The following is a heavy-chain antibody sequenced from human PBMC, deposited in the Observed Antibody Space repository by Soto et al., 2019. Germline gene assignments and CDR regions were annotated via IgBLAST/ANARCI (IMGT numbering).Heavy chain of an antibody. J-gene: IGHJ6*02. CDR2: IIPIFGTA. V-gene: IGHV1-69*13. CDR3: ERGTFDSSGYYEGHGMDV. CDR1: GGTFSSYA. Sequence: SVKVSCKASGGTFSSYAISWVRQAPGQGLEWMGGIIPIFGTANYAQKFQGRVTITADESTSTAYMELSSLRSEDTAVYYCERGTFDSSGYYEGHGMDVWGQGTTVTVSS. D-gene: IGHD3-22*01.